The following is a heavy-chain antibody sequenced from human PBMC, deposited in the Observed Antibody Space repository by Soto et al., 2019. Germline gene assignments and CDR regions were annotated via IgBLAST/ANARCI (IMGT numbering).Heavy chain of an antibody. J-gene: IGHJ5*02. CDR3: AREPTIFGVPSWFDP. Sequence: QVQLVQSGAEVKKPGASVKVSCKASGYTFTSYGISWVRQAPGQGLEWMGWISAYNGNTNYAQKLHGSVTMTTDTSTSTAYMELRSLRSDDTAVYYCAREPTIFGVPSWFDPWGQGTLVTVSS. CDR1: GYTFTSYG. CDR2: ISAYNGNT. D-gene: IGHD3-3*01. V-gene: IGHV1-18*01.